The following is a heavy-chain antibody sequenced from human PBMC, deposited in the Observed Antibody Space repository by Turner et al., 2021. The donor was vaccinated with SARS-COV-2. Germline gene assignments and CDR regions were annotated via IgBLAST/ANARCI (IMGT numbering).Heavy chain of an antibody. CDR1: GAPLNGYH. CDR2: VSHGGNT. D-gene: IGHD4-4*01. Sequence: QVQLQQWGAGLLKPWETMALTCSVSGAPLNGYHWSGVRQTPGNGLAGMGAVSHGGNTNFNPSLNSRASIVVDSSKTQFSLTLSSVTADDTAVYYCAKGSNDYIWGNHRRNWFDPWGQGTLVTVSS. CDR3: AKGSNDYIWGNHRRNWFDP. V-gene: IGHV4-34*02. J-gene: IGHJ5*02.